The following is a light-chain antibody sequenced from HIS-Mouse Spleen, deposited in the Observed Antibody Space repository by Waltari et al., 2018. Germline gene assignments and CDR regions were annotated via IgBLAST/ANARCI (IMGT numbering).Light chain of an antibody. Sequence: LTQPPSASGSPGQSVTIPCTGTSSDVGGYNYVSWYQQKPGQAPLLVVYDDSDRPSGIPERFSGSNSGNTATLTISRVEAGDEADYYCQVWDSSSDHYVFGTGTKVTVL. J-gene: IGLJ1*01. CDR3: QVWDSSSDHYV. V-gene: IGLV3-21*02. CDR2: DDS. CDR1: SSDVGGYNY.